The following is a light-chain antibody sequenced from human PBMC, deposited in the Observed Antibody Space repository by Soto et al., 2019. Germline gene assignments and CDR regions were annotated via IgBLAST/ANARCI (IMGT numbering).Light chain of an antibody. CDR3: QQYNSYPWT. J-gene: IGKJ1*01. V-gene: IGKV1-5*03. CDR2: KAS. CDR1: QSISSW. Sequence: DLQMPQSPSTLSASVGDRVTITCRASQSISSWLAWYQQKPGKAPKLLIYKASSLESGVPSRFSGSGSGTEFTLTISSLQPDDFATYYCQQYNSYPWTFGQGTKVDSK.